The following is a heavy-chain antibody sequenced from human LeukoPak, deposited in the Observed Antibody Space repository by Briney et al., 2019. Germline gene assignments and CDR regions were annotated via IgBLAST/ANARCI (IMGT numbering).Heavy chain of an antibody. J-gene: IGHJ5*02. CDR1: GASISSHY. V-gene: IGHV4-59*11. CDR2: IYDRGST. Sequence: PSETLSLTCTVTGASISSHYWCWIRQTPGTGLEWIGDIYDRGSTTYNPSLKSRVSISVDTSRNQFSLNLRSVTAADTAVYYCAKIELGRFDPWGQGTLVTVSS. D-gene: IGHD7-27*01. CDR3: AKIELGRFDP.